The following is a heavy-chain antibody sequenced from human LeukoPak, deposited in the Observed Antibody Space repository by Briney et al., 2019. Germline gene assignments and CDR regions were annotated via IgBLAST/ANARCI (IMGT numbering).Heavy chain of an antibody. V-gene: IGHV4-30-4*01. Sequence: SQTLSLTCTVSGGSISSGDYYWRWIRQPPGKGLEWIGYIYYSGSTYYNPSLKCRVTISVDTSKIQFSLKLSSVTAADTAVYYCASEDYGDYLFKYWGQGTLVTVSS. D-gene: IGHD4-17*01. CDR3: ASEDYGDYLFKY. CDR2: IYYSGST. CDR1: GGSISSGDYY. J-gene: IGHJ4*02.